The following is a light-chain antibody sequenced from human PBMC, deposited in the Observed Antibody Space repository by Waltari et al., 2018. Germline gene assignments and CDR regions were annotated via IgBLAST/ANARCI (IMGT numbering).Light chain of an antibody. CDR1: ASPRVY. J-gene: IGLJ3*02. V-gene: IGLV3-25*03. CDR3: QSSDSSGPYGV. Sequence: YALTQPPSVSLSPGQTARITCSGEASPRVYVYWYLQRPGQAPVLVIYQDTERPSGIPQRFSGSTSGTTSTLTISGVQAEDEGDYYCQSSDSSGPYGVFGGGTKLTVL. CDR2: QDT.